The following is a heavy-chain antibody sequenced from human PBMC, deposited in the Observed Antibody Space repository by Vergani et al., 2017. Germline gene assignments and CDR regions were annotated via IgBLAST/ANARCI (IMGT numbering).Heavy chain of an antibody. CDR1: GGSITSGSFY. Sequence: QVQLHESGPGLVKPSQTLSLTCTVSGGSITSGSFYWSWLRQPAGKGLEWIGRIHSSGTTNYNPSLKSRVTLSVDTSKNQLSLRMTSVTAADTAVYYCARDSWTSELRGVYWFDTWGQGTLVSVSS. V-gene: IGHV4-61*02. CDR3: ARDSWTSELRGVYWFDT. J-gene: IGHJ5*02. D-gene: IGHD3-10*01. CDR2: IHSSGTT.